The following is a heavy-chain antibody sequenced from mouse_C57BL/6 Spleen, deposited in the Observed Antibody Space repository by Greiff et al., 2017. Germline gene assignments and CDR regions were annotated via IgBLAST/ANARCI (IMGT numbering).Heavy chain of an antibody. Sequence: KLVESEGGLVQPGSSLKLSCTASGFTFSDYYMAWVRQVPEKGLEWVANINYDGSSTYYLDSLKSRFIISRDNAKNILYLQMSSLKSEDTATYYCARGDWAYWGQGTTLTVSS. V-gene: IGHV5-16*01. CDR3: ARGDWAY. J-gene: IGHJ2*01. D-gene: IGHD2-13*01. CDR2: INYDGSST. CDR1: GFTFSDYY.